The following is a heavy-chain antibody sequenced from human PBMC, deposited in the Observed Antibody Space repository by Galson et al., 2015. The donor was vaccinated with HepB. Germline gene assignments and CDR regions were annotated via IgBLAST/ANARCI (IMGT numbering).Heavy chain of an antibody. CDR2: IYYSGST. CDR3: ASLGYCSSTSCLRDGWFDP. V-gene: IGHV4-61*01. CDR1: GGSVSSGSYY. J-gene: IGHJ5*02. Sequence: SEPLSLTCTVSGGSVSSGSYYWSWIRQPPGKGLEWIGYIYYSGSTNYNPSLKGRVTISVDTSKNQFSLKLSSVTAADTAVYYCASLGYCSSTSCLRDGWFDPWGQGTLVTVSS. D-gene: IGHD2-2*01.